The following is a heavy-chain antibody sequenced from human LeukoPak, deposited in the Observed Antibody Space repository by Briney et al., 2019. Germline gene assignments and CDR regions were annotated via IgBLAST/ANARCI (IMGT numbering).Heavy chain of an antibody. J-gene: IGHJ4*02. CDR2: MSVGGAN. D-gene: IGHD4-17*01. V-gene: IGHV4-4*08. CDR3: ARYDYGDSRSFDY. CDR1: GGSISTVY. Sequence: SETLSLTCTVSGGSISTVYWNWIRQSPGKGLEWIGYMSVGGANNYNPSLKSRVSISVDTSKNQFSLKLSSVTAADTAIYYCARYDYGDSRSFDYWGQGTLVTVSS.